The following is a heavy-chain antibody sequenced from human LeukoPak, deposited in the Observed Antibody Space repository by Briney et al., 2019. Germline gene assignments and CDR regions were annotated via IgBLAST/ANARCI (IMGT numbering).Heavy chain of an antibody. V-gene: IGHV3-23*01. CDR3: ARDHNYAFDN. J-gene: IGHJ4*02. CDR2: IGGRGGSA. D-gene: IGHD1-1*01. Sequence: GGSLRLSCAASGFTFSIYAMTWVRQAPGKGLEWVATIGGRGGSAYYADSVKGRFTISRDESKNTVYLQMNSLRVEDTAVYYCARDHNYAFDNWGQGTLVSVAS. CDR1: GFTFSIYA.